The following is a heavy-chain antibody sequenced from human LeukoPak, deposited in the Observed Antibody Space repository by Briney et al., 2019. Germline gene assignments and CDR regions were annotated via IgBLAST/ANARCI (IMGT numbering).Heavy chain of an antibody. V-gene: IGHV3-23*01. D-gene: IGHD5-12*01. CDR3: AKDVMATITSGGYFFDC. Sequence: GGSLRLSCADSGFTMSIYAMSWVRQAQGKGLEWVSGISGSDGSTYYADSVKGRFTISRDSSKNTLYLQMNSLRAEDTALYYCAKDVMATITSGGYFFDCWGQGTLVTVSS. J-gene: IGHJ4*02. CDR2: ISGSDGST. CDR1: GFTMSIYA.